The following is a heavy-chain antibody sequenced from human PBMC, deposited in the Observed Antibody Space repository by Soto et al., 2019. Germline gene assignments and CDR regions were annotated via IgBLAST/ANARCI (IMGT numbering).Heavy chain of an antibody. J-gene: IGHJ4*02. CDR2: ISGSGGST. Sequence: PGGSLRLSCSASGLTFSSYAMLWVRPAPGKGLEWVSAISGSGGSTYYADSVKGRFTISRDNSKNTLYLQMNSLRAEDTAVYYCANDWNYVGYFDYWGQGNLVTVSS. CDR1: GLTFSSYA. D-gene: IGHD1-7*01. V-gene: IGHV3-23*01. CDR3: ANDWNYVGYFDY.